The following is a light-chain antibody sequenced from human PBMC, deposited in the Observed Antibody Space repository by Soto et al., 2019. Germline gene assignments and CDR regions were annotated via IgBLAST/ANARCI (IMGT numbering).Light chain of an antibody. Sequence: DIQMTQYPSSLSGSVGDRVTITCRASQTISSWLAWYQQKPGKAPKLLIYKASTLKSGVPSRFSGSGSGTEFTLTISSLQPDDFATYYCQPYNSYSEAFGQGTNV. CDR1: QTISSW. CDR3: QPYNSYSEA. J-gene: IGKJ1*01. V-gene: IGKV1-5*03. CDR2: KAS.